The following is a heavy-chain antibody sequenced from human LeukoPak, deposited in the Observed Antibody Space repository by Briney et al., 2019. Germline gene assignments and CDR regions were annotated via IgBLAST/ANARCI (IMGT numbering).Heavy chain of an antibody. D-gene: IGHD3-22*01. J-gene: IGHJ6*02. CDR1: GGSFSGYY. Sequence: SETLSLTCAVYGGSFSGYYWSWIRQPPGKGLEWIAYIHYGGSTNYNPSLKSRLTISIDTSKNQFSLKLASVTAADTAVYYCARHESYRVPLTGTYYSYPMDVWGQGTSVTVSS. V-gene: IGHV4-59*08. CDR3: ARHESYRVPLTGTYYSYPMDV. CDR2: IHYGGST.